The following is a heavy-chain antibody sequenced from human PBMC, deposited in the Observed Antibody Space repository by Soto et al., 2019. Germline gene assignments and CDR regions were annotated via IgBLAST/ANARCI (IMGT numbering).Heavy chain of an antibody. CDR1: GGSISSSSYY. V-gene: IGHV4-39*01. Sequence: QLQLQESGPGLVKPSETLSLTCTVSGGSISSSSYYWGWIRQPPGKGLAWIGSVYNSGSTYYNPSHKGPVTLSVDTSKNQCSLKLCSVTAADTAVSYCARRDSSTHYRYWGQGTLVTVSS. J-gene: IGHJ4*02. CDR3: ARRDSSTHYRY. CDR2: VYNSGST. D-gene: IGHD2-15*01.